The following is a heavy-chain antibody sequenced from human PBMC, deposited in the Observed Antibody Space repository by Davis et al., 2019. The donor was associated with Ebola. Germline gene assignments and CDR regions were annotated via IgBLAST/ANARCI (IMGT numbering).Heavy chain of an antibody. V-gene: IGHV1-2*02. CDR2: INPNSGGT. J-gene: IGHJ6*03. Sequence: AASVKVSCKASGYTFTGYYIHWVRQAPGQGLEWMGWINPNSGGTNYAQKFQGRVTLTRDTSISTAYVELSGLTSDDTAIYYCARALSPTYDYYVDVWGNGTAVTVSS. CDR3: ARALSPTYDYYVDV. CDR1: GYTFTGYY. D-gene: IGHD2-8*01.